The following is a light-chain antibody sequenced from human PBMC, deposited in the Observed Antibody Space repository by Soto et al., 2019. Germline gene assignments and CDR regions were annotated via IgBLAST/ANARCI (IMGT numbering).Light chain of an antibody. Sequence: EIVLTQSPATLSLSPGERATLSCRASQSVSSYLACYQQKPGQAPRLLIYDASNRATGIPARFSGSGSGTDFTLTIRSLEPEDFAVYYCQQRSNWPPFTFGPGTKVDIK. V-gene: IGKV3-11*01. CDR2: DAS. J-gene: IGKJ3*01. CDR3: QQRSNWPPFT. CDR1: QSVSSY.